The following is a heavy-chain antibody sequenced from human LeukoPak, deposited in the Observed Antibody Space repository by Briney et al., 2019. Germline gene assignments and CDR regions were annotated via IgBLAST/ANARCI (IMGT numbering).Heavy chain of an antibody. V-gene: IGHV4-4*07. CDR1: GGSISSYY. Sequence: SETLSLTCTVSGGSISSYYWSWIRQPAGKGLEWIGRIYTSGGTNYNPSLKSRVTMSVDTSKNQFSLKLSSVTAADTAVYYCRGLQEGGYYYMDVWGKGTTVTVSS. J-gene: IGHJ6*03. CDR3: RGLQEGGYYYMDV. D-gene: IGHD5-24*01. CDR2: IYTSGGT.